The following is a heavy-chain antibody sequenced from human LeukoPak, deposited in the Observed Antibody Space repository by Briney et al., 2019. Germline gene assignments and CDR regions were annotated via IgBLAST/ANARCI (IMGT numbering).Heavy chain of an antibody. CDR2: INPNSGGT. D-gene: IGHD5-12*01. CDR3: ASPGAGVATIWGLDY. V-gene: IGHV1-2*02. CDR1: GYSLSSNG. J-gene: IGHJ4*02. Sequence: ASVKVSCKASGYSLSSNGISWARQAPGQGLEWMGWINPNSGGTNYAQKFQGRVTMTRDTSISTAYMELSRLRSDDTAVYYCASPGAGVATIWGLDYWGQGTLVTVSS.